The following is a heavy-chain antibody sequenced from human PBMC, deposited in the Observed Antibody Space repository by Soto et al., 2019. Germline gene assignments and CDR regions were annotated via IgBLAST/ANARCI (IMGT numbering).Heavy chain of an antibody. Sequence: TGGSLRLSCAASAFTFSSFALSWVRQAPGKGLEWVGFIRSKAYGGTTEYAASVKGRFTISRDDSKSIAYLQMNSLKTEDTAVYYCTRETPIAVAVYFDYWGQGTLVTVSS. D-gene: IGHD6-19*01. CDR2: IRSKAYGGTT. CDR1: AFTFSSFA. J-gene: IGHJ4*02. V-gene: IGHV3-49*04. CDR3: TRETPIAVAVYFDY.